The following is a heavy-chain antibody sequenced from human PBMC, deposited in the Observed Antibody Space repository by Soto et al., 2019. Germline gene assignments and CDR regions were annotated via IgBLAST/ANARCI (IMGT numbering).Heavy chain of an antibody. J-gene: IGHJ4*02. V-gene: IGHV4-39*01. D-gene: IGHD2-21*02. Sequence: QLQLQESGPGLVGPSETLSLSCTVSGGSINTYNLFWAWIRQPPGKGLEWIASVHYSGNAYYNPSLTTRVTISRDTSKNRVSLELRSVTAADTAVYYCARVNVTLDFWGQGTLVTXSS. CDR1: GGSINTYNLF. CDR2: VHYSGNA. CDR3: ARVNVTLDF.